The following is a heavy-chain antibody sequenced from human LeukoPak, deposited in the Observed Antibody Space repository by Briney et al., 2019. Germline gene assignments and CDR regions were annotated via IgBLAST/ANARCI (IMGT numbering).Heavy chain of an antibody. V-gene: IGHV3-53*05. J-gene: IGHJ4*02. CDR3: AKGIYGDHYFDY. CDR2: IYSGGST. D-gene: IGHD4-17*01. Sequence: PGGSLRLSCAASGFTVSSNYMSWVRQAPGKGLEWVSVIYSGGSTYYADSVKGRFTISRDNSKNTVSLQMNSLRAEDTAVYYCAKGIYGDHYFDYWGQGTLVTVSS. CDR1: GFTVSSNY.